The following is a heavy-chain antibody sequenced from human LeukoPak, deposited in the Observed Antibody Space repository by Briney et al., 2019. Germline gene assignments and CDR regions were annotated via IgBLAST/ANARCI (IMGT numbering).Heavy chain of an antibody. V-gene: IGHV3-9*01. D-gene: IGHD3-16*01. Sequence: PGGSLRLSCAASGFIFEDYAMHWLRQAPGKGLEWVSGISWNSGSIGYADSVKGQFTISRDNAKNSLYLQMNSLRTEDTAFYYCTKDVFDFGGYFELWGRGTLVTVSS. CDR1: GFIFEDYA. CDR2: ISWNSGSI. J-gene: IGHJ2*01. CDR3: TKDVFDFGGYFEL.